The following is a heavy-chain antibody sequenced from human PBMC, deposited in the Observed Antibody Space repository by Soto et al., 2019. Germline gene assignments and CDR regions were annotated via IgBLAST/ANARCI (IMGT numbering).Heavy chain of an antibody. Sequence: EVQLLESGGGLVQPGGSLRLSCAASGFTFSSYAMSWVRQPPGQGLQWVSTIAGNDAGADFVESVRGRFTISRDNSKNTLYLQMDSLRGEDTAIYYCAKDSLSSSTWHLYHFDHWGQGTLVTVSS. D-gene: IGHD2-2*01. CDR2: IAGNDAGA. V-gene: IGHV3-23*01. J-gene: IGHJ4*02. CDR3: AKDSLSSSTWHLYHFDH. CDR1: GFTFSSYA.